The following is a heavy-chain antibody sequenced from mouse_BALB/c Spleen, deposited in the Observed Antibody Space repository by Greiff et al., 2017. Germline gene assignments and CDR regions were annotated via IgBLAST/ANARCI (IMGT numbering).Heavy chain of an antibody. CDR3: TGTTVSDY. V-gene: IGHV1S22*01. J-gene: IGHJ2*01. Sequence: LQQPGSELVRPGASVKLSCKASGYTFTSYWMHWVKQRPGQGLEWIGNIYPGSGSTNYDEKFKSKATLTVDTSTSTAYMELSSLTNEDSAVYYCTGTTVSDYWGQGTTLTVSS. CDR1: GYTFTSYW. D-gene: IGHD1-1*01. CDR2: IYPGSGST.